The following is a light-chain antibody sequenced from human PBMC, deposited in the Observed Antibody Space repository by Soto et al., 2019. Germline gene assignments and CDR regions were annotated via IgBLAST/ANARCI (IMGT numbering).Light chain of an antibody. J-gene: IGKJ1*01. CDR2: GAS. CDR3: QQYNNWPPGT. CDR1: QSVSSS. V-gene: IGKV3-15*01. Sequence: EIVMTQSPATLSVYPGERATLSCRASQSVSSSLAWYQQKPGQAPRLLIYGASTRATGIPARFSGSGSGTEFTLTISSLQSEDFAVYYCQQYNNWPPGTFGQGTKVEIK.